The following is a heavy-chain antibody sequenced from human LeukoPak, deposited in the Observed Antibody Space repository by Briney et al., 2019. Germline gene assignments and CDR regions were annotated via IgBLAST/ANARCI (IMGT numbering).Heavy chain of an antibody. Sequence: SETLSLTCAVYGGSFSGYYWSWIRQPPGKGLEWIGEINHSGSTNYNPSLKSRVTISVDTSKNQFSLKLSSVTAADTAVYYCARGLGGSYGKIWGQGTMVTVSS. V-gene: IGHV4-34*01. CDR2: INHSGST. CDR1: GGSFSGYY. CDR3: ARGLGGSYGKI. J-gene: IGHJ3*02. D-gene: IGHD1-26*01.